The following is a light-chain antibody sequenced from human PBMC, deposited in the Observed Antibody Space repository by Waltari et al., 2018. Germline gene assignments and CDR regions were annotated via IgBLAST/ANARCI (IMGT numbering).Light chain of an antibody. CDR3: QQYGSSPSYT. CDR2: GAS. CDR1: QSVSSSY. V-gene: IGKV3-20*01. Sequence: EIVLTQSPGTLSLSPGERATLSCRASQSVSSSYLAWYQQKHGQDPRLHIYGASSMATGIPDRFSGSASGTDFTLTISRLEPEDFAVYDCQQYGSSPSYTFGQGTKLEIK. J-gene: IGKJ2*01.